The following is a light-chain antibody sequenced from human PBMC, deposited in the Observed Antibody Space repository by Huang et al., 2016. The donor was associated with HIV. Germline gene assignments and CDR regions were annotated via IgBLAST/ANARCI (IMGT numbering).Light chain of an antibody. CDR3: QQLNSYPPT. CDR2: AAS. Sequence: IQLTQSPSSLSASVGDRVTITCRASQGISSYLAWYQQKTGKAPKVLIYAASTVQSGVPSRFSGSGSGTDFTLTISSLQPEDFATYYCQQLNSYPPTFGQGTKVEIK. J-gene: IGKJ1*01. V-gene: IGKV1-9*01. CDR1: QGISSY.